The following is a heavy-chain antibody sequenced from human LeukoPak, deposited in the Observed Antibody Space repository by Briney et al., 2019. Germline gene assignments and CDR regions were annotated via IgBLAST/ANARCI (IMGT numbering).Heavy chain of an antibody. D-gene: IGHD3-3*01. J-gene: IGHJ3*02. Sequence: ASVKVSCKASGYTFTSYAMHWVRQAPGQRLEWMGIINPSGGSTSYAQKFQGRVTMTRDTSTSTVYMELSSLRSEDAAVYYCARVTIFGVVSDAENDAFDIWGQGTMVTVSS. CDR1: GYTFTSYA. CDR2: INPSGGST. CDR3: ARVTIFGVVSDAENDAFDI. V-gene: IGHV1-46*01.